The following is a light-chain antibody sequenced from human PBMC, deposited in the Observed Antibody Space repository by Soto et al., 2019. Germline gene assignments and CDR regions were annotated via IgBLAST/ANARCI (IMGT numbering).Light chain of an antibody. Sequence: DIPMTQSPSSLSASVGDRVTITCRASQTISSWLAWYQQKPGKAPKLLIYKASTLKSGVPSRFSGSGSGTEFTLTISSLQPDDFATYYCQHYNSYSEAFGQGTKVGI. CDR1: QTISSW. CDR3: QHYNSYSEA. V-gene: IGKV1-5*03. CDR2: KAS. J-gene: IGKJ1*01.